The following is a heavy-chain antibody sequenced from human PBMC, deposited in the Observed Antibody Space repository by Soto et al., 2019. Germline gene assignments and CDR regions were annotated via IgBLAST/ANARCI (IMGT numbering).Heavy chain of an antibody. Sequence: QVQLQESGPGLVKPSQTLSLTCTVSGGSISSVGYYWSWIRQHPGKGLEWIGYIYYSGSTYYNPSLKSRVTISVDTSKNQFSLMLSSVTAADTAVDYCASDYHFWSGYYSAWGQGTLVTVSS. V-gene: IGHV4-31*03. J-gene: IGHJ5*02. CDR3: ASDYHFWSGYYSA. CDR2: IYYSGST. CDR1: GGSISSVGYY. D-gene: IGHD3-3*01.